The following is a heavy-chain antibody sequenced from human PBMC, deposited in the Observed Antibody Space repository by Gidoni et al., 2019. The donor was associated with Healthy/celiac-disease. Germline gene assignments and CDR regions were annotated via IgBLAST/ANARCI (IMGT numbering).Heavy chain of an antibody. CDR2: ISYDGSNK. D-gene: IGHD2-21*02. CDR3: ARGSLVVVTAFDY. Sequence: QVQLVESGGGVAQPGRSLRLSCAASGFTFSSYAMHWVRQAPGKGLEWVAVISYDGSNKYYADSVKGRFTISRDNSKNTLYLQMNSLRAEDTAVYYCARGSLVVVTAFDYWGQGTLVTVSS. V-gene: IGHV3-30-3*01. CDR1: GFTFSSYA. J-gene: IGHJ4*02.